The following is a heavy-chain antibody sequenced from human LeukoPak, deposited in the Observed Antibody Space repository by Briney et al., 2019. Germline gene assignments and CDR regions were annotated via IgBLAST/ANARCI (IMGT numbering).Heavy chain of an antibody. CDR2: IKQDGSAK. Sequence: GGSLRLSCTASGFTFSNYWMSWVRQAPGKGLEWVANIKQDGSAKYYVNSVKGRSSISRDNAKNSLYLQMNRLRAEDTAVYYCARSLYFDYWGQGTLVTVSS. V-gene: IGHV3-7*01. CDR1: GFTFSNYW. J-gene: IGHJ4*02. CDR3: ARSLYFDY.